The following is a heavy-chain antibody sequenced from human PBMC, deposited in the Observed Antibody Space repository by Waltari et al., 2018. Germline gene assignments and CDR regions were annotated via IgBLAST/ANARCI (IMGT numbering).Heavy chain of an antibody. J-gene: IGHJ4*02. D-gene: IGHD1-26*01. CDR2: INPEDSDT. Sequence: EVQLVQSGAEVRKPGESLTLSCQGSGYRFPTHWIAWVRQMPGKGLEWMGLINPEDSDTTISPSFQGQVTISADKSTRTAFLQWRSLKPSDTAMYYCASGYYSRPIDFWGRGTLVTVSS. V-gene: IGHV5-51*01. CDR3: ASGYYSRPIDF. CDR1: GYRFPTHW.